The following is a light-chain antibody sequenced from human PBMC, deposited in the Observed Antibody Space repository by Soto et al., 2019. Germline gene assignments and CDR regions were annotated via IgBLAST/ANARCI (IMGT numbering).Light chain of an antibody. CDR2: AAS. Sequence: DIQLPQSPSSLSASVGDRVTITCRASQSISSWLAWYKQKXGKAPNXXSYAASGLQSGVPSRFSGSGSGTDFTLTISSLQPEDFATYYCQQSYRTPITFGQGTRLEI. CDR3: QQSYRTPIT. J-gene: IGKJ5*01. CDR1: QSISSW. V-gene: IGKV1-39*01.